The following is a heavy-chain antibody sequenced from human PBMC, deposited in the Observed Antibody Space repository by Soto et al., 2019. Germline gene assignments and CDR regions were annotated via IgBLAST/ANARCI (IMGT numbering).Heavy chain of an antibody. CDR2: IYHSGST. CDR3: ARDLFGGVVPAAPQGGYYYGMDV. V-gene: IGHV4-38-2*02. D-gene: IGHD2-2*01. CDR1: GYSISSGYY. J-gene: IGHJ6*02. Sequence: SETLSLTCAVSGYSISSGYYWGWIRQPPGKGLEWIGSIYHSGSTYYNPSLKSRVTISVDTSKNQFSLKLSSVTAADTAVYYCARDLFGGVVPAAPQGGYYYGMDVWGQGTTVTVSS.